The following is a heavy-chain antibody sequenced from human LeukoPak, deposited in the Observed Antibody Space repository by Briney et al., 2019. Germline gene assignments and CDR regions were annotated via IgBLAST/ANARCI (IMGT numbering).Heavy chain of an antibody. Sequence: PGGSLRLSCAAPGFTFSSYAMSWVRQAPGKGLEWVSVISGSDGNTYYADSVKGRFTISRDNSKNTLYLQMNSLRAEDTAVYYCAKQLYDYVWGSLDYWGQGTLVTFSS. CDR2: ISGSDGNT. V-gene: IGHV3-23*01. CDR3: AKQLYDYVWGSLDY. J-gene: IGHJ4*02. D-gene: IGHD3-16*01. CDR1: GFTFSSYA.